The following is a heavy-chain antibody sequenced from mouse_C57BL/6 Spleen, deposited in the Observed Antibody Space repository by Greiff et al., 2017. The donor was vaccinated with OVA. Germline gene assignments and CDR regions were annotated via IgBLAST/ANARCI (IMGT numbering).Heavy chain of an antibody. CDR2: IDPNSGGT. J-gene: IGHJ4*01. CDR1: GYTFTSYW. V-gene: IGHV1-72*01. CDR3: AREEGYSNYPYYYAMDY. D-gene: IGHD2-5*01. Sequence: QVQLKQPGAELVKPGASVKLSCKASGYTFTSYWMHWVKQRPGRGLEWIGRIDPNSGGTKYNEKFKSKATLTVDKPSSTAYMQLSSLTSEDSAVYYCAREEGYSNYPYYYAMDYWGQGASVTVAS.